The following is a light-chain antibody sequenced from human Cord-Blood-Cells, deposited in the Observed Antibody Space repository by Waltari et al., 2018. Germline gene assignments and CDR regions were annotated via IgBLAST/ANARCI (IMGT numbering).Light chain of an antibody. CDR1: QSISSY. J-gene: IGKJ2*04. CDR2: AAS. CDR3: QQSYSTPCS. V-gene: IGKV1-39*01. Sequence: DIQMTQSPSSLSASVGDRVTITCRASQSISSYLNWYQQKPGKAPKLLIYAASSLQSGVPARFSGSGSGTDFTRTISFLQPEDFATYYCQQSYSTPCSFGQGTKLEIK.